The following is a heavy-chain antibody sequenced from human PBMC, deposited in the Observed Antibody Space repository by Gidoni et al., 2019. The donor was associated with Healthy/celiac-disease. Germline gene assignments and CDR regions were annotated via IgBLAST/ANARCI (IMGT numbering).Heavy chain of an antibody. Sequence: QVPLVESGVSVVTPGGSLRLSCDASGFTFSSYALHWVRQAPGKGLEWVAVKSYDGSNKYYADSVKGRFTISRDNSKNTLYLQMNSLRAEDTAVYYCARDPDGSGSYDYYYYGMDVWGQGTTVTVSS. J-gene: IGHJ6*02. CDR1: GFTFSSYA. CDR3: ARDPDGSGSYDYYYYGMDV. D-gene: IGHD3-10*01. V-gene: IGHV3-30*01. CDR2: KSYDGSNK.